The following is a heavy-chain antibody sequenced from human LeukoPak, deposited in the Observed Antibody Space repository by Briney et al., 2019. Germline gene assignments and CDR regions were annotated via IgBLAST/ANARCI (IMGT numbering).Heavy chain of an antibody. CDR3: TTSTGPTRDYYYYMDV. CDR2: IKSKTDGGTT. Sequence: GGSLRLSRAASGFTFSNAWMSGVRQAPGKGLGWVGRIKSKTDGGTTDYAAPVKGRFTISRDDSKNTLYLQMNSLKTEDTAVYYCTTSTGPTRDYYYYMDVWGKGTTVTVSS. J-gene: IGHJ6*03. CDR1: GFTFSNAW. V-gene: IGHV3-15*01.